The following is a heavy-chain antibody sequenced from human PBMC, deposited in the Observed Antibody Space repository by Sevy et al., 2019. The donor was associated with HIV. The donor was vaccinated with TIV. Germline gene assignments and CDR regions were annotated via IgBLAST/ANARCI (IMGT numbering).Heavy chain of an antibody. CDR3: ARGGSGDVWNYGYYYYGMDV. CDR1: GDTFSTYD. CDR2: MSPKSGST. Sequence: ASVKVSCKASGDTFSTYDINWVRQAPGQGLEWMGWMSPKSGSTGFAQKFQGRLTMPRETSINTAYMELSSLRSEDTAVYYCARGGSGDVWNYGYYYYGMDVWGQGTTVTVSS. J-gene: IGHJ6*02. D-gene: IGHD3-3*01. V-gene: IGHV1-8*02.